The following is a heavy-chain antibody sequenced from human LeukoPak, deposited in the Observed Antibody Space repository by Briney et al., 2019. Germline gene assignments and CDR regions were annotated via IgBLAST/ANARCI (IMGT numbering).Heavy chain of an antibody. V-gene: IGHV4-39*07. Sequence: SETLSPTCTVSGGSISSSSYYWGWIRQPPGKGLEWIGSIYYSGSTYYNPSLKSRVTISVDTSKNQFSLKLSSVTAADTAVYYCARSPAGTNFDYWGQGTLVTVSS. CDR2: IYYSGST. D-gene: IGHD1-1*01. CDR3: ARSPAGTNFDY. CDR1: GGSISSSSYY. J-gene: IGHJ4*02.